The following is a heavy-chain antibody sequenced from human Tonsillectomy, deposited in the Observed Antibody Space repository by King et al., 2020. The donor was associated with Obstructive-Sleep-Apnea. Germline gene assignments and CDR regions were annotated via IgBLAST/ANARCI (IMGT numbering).Heavy chain of an antibody. V-gene: IGHV4-4*02. CDR2: IYHSGNT. J-gene: IGHJ6*02. CDR3: ARVPWRPYYSGLDV. Sequence: VQLQESGPGLVKPSGTLSLTCAVSGGSISTTNWWNWVRQPPGKGLEWIGEIYHSGNTNYNPSLKSRVTISVDKSKNQFSLNLNSVTAADTAVYYCARVPWRPYYSGLDVWGQGTTVTVS. CDR1: GGSISTTNW. D-gene: IGHD4/OR15-4a*01.